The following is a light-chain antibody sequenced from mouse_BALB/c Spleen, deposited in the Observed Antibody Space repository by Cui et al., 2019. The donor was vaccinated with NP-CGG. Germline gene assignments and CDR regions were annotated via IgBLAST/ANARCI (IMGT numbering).Light chain of an antibody. J-gene: IGLJ1*01. V-gene: IGLV1*01. CDR1: TGAVTTSNY. Sequence: QAFAPQESAPTTSPGETVTLTCRSSTGAVTTSNYANWVQEKPDHLFTGLIGGTNNRAPGVPARFSGSLIGDKATLTITGAQTEDEAIYFCALWYSNHWVFGGGTKLTVL. CDR2: GTN. CDR3: ALWYSNHWV.